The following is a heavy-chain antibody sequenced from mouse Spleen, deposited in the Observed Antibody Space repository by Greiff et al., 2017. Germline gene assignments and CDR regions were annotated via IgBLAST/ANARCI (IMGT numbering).Heavy chain of an antibody. CDR1: GYTFTDYN. CDR2: INPNNGGT. CDR3: ARSGYGNYHYAMDY. J-gene: IGHJ4*01. D-gene: IGHD2-10*02. V-gene: IGHV1-18*01. Sequence: VQLQQSGPELVKPGASVKIPCKASGYTFTDYNMDWVKQSHGKSLEWIGDINPNNGGTIYNQKFKGKATLTVDKSSSTAYMELRSLTSEDTAVYYCARSGYGNYHYAMDYWGQGTSVTVSS.